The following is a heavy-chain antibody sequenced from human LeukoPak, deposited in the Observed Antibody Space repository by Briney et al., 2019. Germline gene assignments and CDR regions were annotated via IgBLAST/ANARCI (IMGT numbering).Heavy chain of an antibody. V-gene: IGHV3-48*04. CDR1: GFTFSSYS. J-gene: IGHJ4*02. CDR3: AREPLDGYPGY. Sequence: GGSLRLSCAASGFTFSSYSMNWVRQAPGKGLEWVSYISSSSTTIYYADSVKGRFTISRDNAKNSLYLQMNSLRAEDTAVYYCAREPLDGYPGYWGQGTLVTVSS. CDR2: ISSSSTTI. D-gene: IGHD5-24*01.